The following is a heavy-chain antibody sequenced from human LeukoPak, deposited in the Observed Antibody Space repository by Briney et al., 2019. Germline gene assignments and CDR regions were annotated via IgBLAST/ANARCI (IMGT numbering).Heavy chain of an antibody. Sequence: GGSLRLSCAASGFTFSSYWMHWVRQAPGKGLVWVSRINSDGSSTSYADSVKGRFTISRDNAKNTLYLQMNSLRAEDTAVYYCWIYYYDSSGYYNYWGQGTLVTVSS. D-gene: IGHD3-22*01. J-gene: IGHJ4*02. CDR1: GFTFSSYW. CDR3: WIYYYDSSGYYNY. CDR2: INSDGSST. V-gene: IGHV3-74*01.